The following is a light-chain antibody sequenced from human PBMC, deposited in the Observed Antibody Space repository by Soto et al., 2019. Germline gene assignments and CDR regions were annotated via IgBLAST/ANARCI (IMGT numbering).Light chain of an antibody. J-gene: IGKJ2*01. CDR3: MQGTHWPPYT. CDR2: KVS. V-gene: IGKV2-30*01. CDR1: QSLVYSDGNTY. Sequence: DVVMTQSPLFLPVTLGQPASISCRSSQSLVYSDGNTYLTWFQQRPGRSPRRLIYKVSNRDPGVPDRFSGSGSGTDFTLSISSVEAEDIGTYYCMQGTHWPPYTFGQGTKLEIK.